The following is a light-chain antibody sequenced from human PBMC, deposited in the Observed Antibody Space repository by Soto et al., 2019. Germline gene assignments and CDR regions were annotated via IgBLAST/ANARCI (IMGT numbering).Light chain of an antibody. J-gene: IGKJ1*01. CDR2: DAS. V-gene: IGKV1-5*01. Sequence: EMRMTQSPATLSASEGDGVTITCRASQSISSWLAWYQQKPGKAPKLLIYDASSLESGVPSRFSGSGSGTEFTLTISSLQPDDFATYYCQQYDTYSWTFGRGTKVNIK. CDR3: QQYDTYSWT. CDR1: QSISSW.